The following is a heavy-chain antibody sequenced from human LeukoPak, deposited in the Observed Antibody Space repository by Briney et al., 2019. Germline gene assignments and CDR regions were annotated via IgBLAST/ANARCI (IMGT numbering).Heavy chain of an antibody. CDR2: ISYDGSNK. Sequence: GGSLRLSCAASGFTFSSYGMHWVRQAPGKGLEWVAVISYDGSNKYYADSVKGRFTVSRDNSENTLYLQMNSLRAEDTAVYYCAKSGDNISCYVCGMDVWGQGTTVTVSS. V-gene: IGHV3-30*18. J-gene: IGHJ6*02. CDR3: AKSGDNISCYVCGMDV. D-gene: IGHD3-22*01. CDR1: GFTFSSYG.